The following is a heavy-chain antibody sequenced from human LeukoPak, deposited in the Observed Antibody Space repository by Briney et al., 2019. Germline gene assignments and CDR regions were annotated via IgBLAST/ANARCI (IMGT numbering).Heavy chain of an antibody. V-gene: IGHV3-33*01. CDR3: ARAKGSSGYYYVFDY. J-gene: IGHJ4*02. D-gene: IGHD3-22*01. Sequence: GGSLRLSCAASGFTFSSYGMHWVRQAPGKGLEWVAVIWYDGSNKYYADSVKGRFTIPRDNSKNTLYLQMNSLRAEDTAVYYCARAKGSSGYYYVFDYWGQGTLVTVSS. CDR2: IWYDGSNK. CDR1: GFTFSSYG.